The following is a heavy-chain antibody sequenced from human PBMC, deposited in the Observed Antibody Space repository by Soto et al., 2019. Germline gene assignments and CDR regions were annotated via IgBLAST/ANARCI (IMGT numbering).Heavy chain of an antibody. D-gene: IGHD2-2*01. Sequence: GGSLRLSCASSGFNFSFYALHWVRQTPGKGLGWVAVISFDGNNIYYADSVRCRFTISRDSSSSMLYLQMNNLKPEDSAIYYCARVVCSSIWCVTQFDHWGQGTLVTVSS. V-gene: IGHV3-30*03. CDR1: GFNFSFYA. CDR3: ARVVCSSIWCVTQFDH. J-gene: IGHJ4*02. CDR2: ISFDGNNI.